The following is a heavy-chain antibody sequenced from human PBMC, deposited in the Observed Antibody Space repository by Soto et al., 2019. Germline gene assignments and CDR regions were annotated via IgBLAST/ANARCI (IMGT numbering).Heavy chain of an antibody. V-gene: IGHV1-46*01. CDR1: GYTFTSYY. CDR2: INPSGGST. D-gene: IGHD6-19*01. Sequence: QVQLVQSGAEVKKPGASVKVSCKASGYTFTSYYMHWVRQAPGQGLEWMGIINPSGGSTSYAQKFQGRVTMTRDTSTSTVYRELSSRRSEDTAVYYCARETGGGYSSGWYLQHYYYGMDVWGQGTTVTVSS. CDR3: ARETGGGYSSGWYLQHYYYGMDV. J-gene: IGHJ6*02.